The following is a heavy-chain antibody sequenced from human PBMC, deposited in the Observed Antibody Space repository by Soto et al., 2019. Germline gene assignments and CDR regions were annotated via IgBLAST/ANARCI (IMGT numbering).Heavy chain of an antibody. CDR1: GDSIISSDFY. V-gene: IGHV4-39*01. CDR3: ARHSLALRKNNCFDP. D-gene: IGHD3-3*02. CDR2: IFYLGSS. Sequence: PSYSLALTCASSGDSIISSDFYWGWVRQPPGKGLEWIGSIFYLGSSYYNPSLKSRVTMSVDTSKNQFSLRLRSVTAADTALYFCARHSLALRKNNCFDPWGQGIMVTVSS. J-gene: IGHJ5*02.